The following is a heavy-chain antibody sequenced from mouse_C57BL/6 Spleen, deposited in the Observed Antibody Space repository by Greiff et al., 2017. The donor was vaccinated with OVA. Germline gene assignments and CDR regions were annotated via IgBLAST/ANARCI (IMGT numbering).Heavy chain of an antibody. Sequence: EVKLMESGGDLVKPGGSLKLSCAASGFTFSSYGMSWVRQTPDKRLEWVATISSGGSYTYYPDSVKGRFTISRDNAKNTLYLQMSSLKSEDTAMYYCARTDYGGFAYWGQGTLVTVSA. CDR3: ARTDYGGFAY. D-gene: IGHD1-1*01. J-gene: IGHJ3*01. CDR1: GFTFSSYG. V-gene: IGHV5-6*01. CDR2: ISSGGSYT.